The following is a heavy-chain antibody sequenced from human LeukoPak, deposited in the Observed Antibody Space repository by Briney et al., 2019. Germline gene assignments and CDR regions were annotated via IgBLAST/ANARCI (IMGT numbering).Heavy chain of an antibody. V-gene: IGHV1-2*02. D-gene: IGHD3-3*01. CDR3: ARAKSIFGVANDAFDI. J-gene: IGHJ3*02. CDR2: INPNSGGT. Sequence: ASVKVSCKASGYTFTGYYMHWVRQAPGQGLEWMGWINPNSGGTNYAQKFQGRVTMTRDTSISTAYMELSRLRSDDTAMYYCARAKSIFGVANDAFDIWGQGTMVTVSS. CDR1: GYTFTGYY.